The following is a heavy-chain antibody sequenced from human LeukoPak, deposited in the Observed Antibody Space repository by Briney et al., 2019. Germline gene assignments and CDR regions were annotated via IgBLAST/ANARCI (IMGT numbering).Heavy chain of an antibody. Sequence: GGSLRLSCAASGFIVSSDFMNWVRQAPGKGLEWVSFISNTGGDIYYAGSVKGRFTISRDISKNTLFLQMNSLRVEDTAVYYCAKGGSSESNWYFDLWGRGTLVTVSS. V-gene: IGHV3-23*01. CDR1: GFIVSSDF. D-gene: IGHD1-26*01. CDR3: AKGGSSESNWYFDL. CDR2: ISNTGGDI. J-gene: IGHJ2*01.